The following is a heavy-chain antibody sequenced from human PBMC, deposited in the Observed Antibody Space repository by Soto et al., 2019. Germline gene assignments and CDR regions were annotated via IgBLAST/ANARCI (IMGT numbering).Heavy chain of an antibody. V-gene: IGHV3-30-3*01. CDR3: ARDASGWYYFDY. D-gene: IGHD6-19*01. Sequence: GGSLRLSCAASGFTFSSYAMHWVRQAPGKGLEWVAVISYDGSNKYYADSVKGRFTISRDNSKNTLYLQMNSLRAEDTAVYYCARDASGWYYFDYWGQGTLVTVSS. CDR1: GFTFSSYA. J-gene: IGHJ4*02. CDR2: ISYDGSNK.